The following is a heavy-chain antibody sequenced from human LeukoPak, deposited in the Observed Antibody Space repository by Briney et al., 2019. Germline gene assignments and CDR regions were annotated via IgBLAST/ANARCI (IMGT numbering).Heavy chain of an antibody. V-gene: IGHV4-61*02. CDR2: IYTSGST. CDR1: GGSIGSGSYY. Sequence: SQTLSLICTVSGGSIGSGSYYWSWIRQPAGKGLEWIGRIYTSGSTNYNPSLKSRVTISVDTSKNQFSLKLSSVTAADTAVYYCARAFDPWGQGTLVTVSS. CDR3: ARAFDP. J-gene: IGHJ5*02.